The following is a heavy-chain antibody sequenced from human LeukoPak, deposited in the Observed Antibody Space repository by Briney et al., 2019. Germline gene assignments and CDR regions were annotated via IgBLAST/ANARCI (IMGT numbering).Heavy chain of an antibody. CDR3: ARDVGATPGYFDY. CDR2: INHSGST. Sequence: SETLSLTCAVYGGSFSGYYWNWIRQPPGKGLEWIGEINHSGSTNYNPSLKSRVTISVDTSKNQFSLKLSSVTAADTAVYYCARDVGATPGYFDYWGQGTLVTVSS. V-gene: IGHV4-34*01. D-gene: IGHD1-26*01. J-gene: IGHJ4*02. CDR1: GGSFSGYY.